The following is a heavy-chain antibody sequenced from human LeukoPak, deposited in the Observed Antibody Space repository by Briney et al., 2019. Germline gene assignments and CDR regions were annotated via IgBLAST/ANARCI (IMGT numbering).Heavy chain of an antibody. Sequence: GGSLRLSCAASGFTFSSYAMAWVRQAPGKGLEWVSSISGSGSSTYYADSVKGRFTISRDNSKNTLYLQMNSLRVEDTAVYYCAKQMKAFDIWGQGTMVTVSS. J-gene: IGHJ3*02. V-gene: IGHV3-23*01. CDR1: GFTFSSYA. CDR3: AKQMKAFDI. CDR2: ISGSGSST.